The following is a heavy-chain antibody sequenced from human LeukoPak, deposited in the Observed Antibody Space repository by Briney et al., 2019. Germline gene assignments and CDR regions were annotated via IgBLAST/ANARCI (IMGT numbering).Heavy chain of an antibody. Sequence: GGSLRLSCTASGFTFGDYAMSWVRQAPGKGLEWVGFIRSKAYGGTTEYAASVKGRFTISRDDSKSIAYLQMNSLKTEDTAVYYCTRDRIPRRGIDTQTSIAAVRGGGYWGQGTLVTVSS. CDR2: IRSKAYGGTT. D-gene: IGHD6-6*01. CDR3: TRDRIPRRGIDTQTSIAAVRGGGY. CDR1: GFTFGDYA. J-gene: IGHJ4*02. V-gene: IGHV3-49*04.